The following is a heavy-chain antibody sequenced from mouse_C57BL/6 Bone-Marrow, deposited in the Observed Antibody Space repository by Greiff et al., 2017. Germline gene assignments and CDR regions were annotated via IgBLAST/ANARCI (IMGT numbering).Heavy chain of an antibody. Sequence: VQLQQPGAELVRPGTSVKLSCKASGYTFTSYWMHWVKQRPGQGLEWIGVIDPSDSYTNYNQKFKGKATLTVDTSSSPAYMQLSSLTSEDSAVYYCAGSVFDYWGQGTTLTVSS. CDR1: GYTFTSYW. D-gene: IGHD1-1*01. CDR3: AGSVFDY. V-gene: IGHV1-59*01. CDR2: IDPSDSYT. J-gene: IGHJ2*01.